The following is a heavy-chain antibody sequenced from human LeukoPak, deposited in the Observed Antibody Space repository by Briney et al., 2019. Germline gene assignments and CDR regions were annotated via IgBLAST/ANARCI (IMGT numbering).Heavy chain of an antibody. V-gene: IGHV4-4*07. J-gene: IGHJ6*03. D-gene: IGHD1-14*01. CDR3: ARDSQTAGRYYSFYMDV. CDR1: GGSTSNYH. CDR2: IYSSGSA. Sequence: SETLSLTCAVSGGSTSNYHWSWIRKPAGKGLEWIGRIYSSGSANYNPSLKSRVSMSVDTSKNHFSLQLSSVTAADTAVYYCARDSQTAGRYYSFYMDVWGKGTTVTVSS.